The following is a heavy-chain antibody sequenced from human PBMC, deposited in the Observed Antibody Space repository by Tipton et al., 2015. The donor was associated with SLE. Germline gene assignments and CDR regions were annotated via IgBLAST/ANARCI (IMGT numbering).Heavy chain of an antibody. D-gene: IGHD6-13*01. CDR3: ARHVAIAAVGHWIDP. Sequence: TLSLTCTVSGGSISSSSYYWGYIRQPPGKGLEWIGSIYYSGSTYYNPSLKSRVTISVDTSKNQFSLKLSSVTAADTAVYYCARHVAIAAVGHWIDPWGQGTLVTVSS. J-gene: IGHJ5*02. V-gene: IGHV4-39*01. CDR2: IYYSGST. CDR1: GGSISSSSYY.